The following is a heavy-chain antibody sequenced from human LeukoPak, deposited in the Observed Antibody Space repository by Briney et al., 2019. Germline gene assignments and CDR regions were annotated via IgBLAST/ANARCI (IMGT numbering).Heavy chain of an antibody. CDR1: GFTFSSYA. Sequence: GGSLRLSCAASGFTFSSYAMSWVRQAPGKGLEWVSAISGSGGNTYYADSVKGRFTISRDNSKNTLYLQMNSLRAEDTAVYYCARDPGFSAARRAEYYFDYWGQGTLVTVSS. D-gene: IGHD6-6*01. J-gene: IGHJ4*02. CDR2: ISGSGGNT. V-gene: IGHV3-23*01. CDR3: ARDPGFSAARRAEYYFDY.